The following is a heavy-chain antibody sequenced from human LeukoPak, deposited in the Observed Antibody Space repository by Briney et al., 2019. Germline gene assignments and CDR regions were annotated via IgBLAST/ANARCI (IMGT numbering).Heavy chain of an antibody. V-gene: IGHV4-39*01. CDR1: GGSISSSSYY. CDR3: ASSYSSSWYYYYGMDV. D-gene: IGHD6-13*01. J-gene: IGHJ6*02. CDR2: IYYSGST. Sequence: PSETLSLTCTVSGGSISSSSYYWGWIRQPPGKGLEWIGSIYYSGSTYYNPSLKSRVTISVDTSKNQFSLKLSSVTAADTAVNYCASSYSSSWYYYYGMDVWGQGTTVTVSS.